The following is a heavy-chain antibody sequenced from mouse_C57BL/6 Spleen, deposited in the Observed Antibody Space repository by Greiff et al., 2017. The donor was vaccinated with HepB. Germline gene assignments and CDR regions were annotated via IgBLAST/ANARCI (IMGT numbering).Heavy chain of an antibody. CDR1: GYTFTDYY. CDR3: ASAVYYDYERFYYAMYY. D-gene: IGHD2-4*01. CDR2: INPNNGGT. V-gene: IGHV1-26*01. J-gene: IGHJ4*01. Sequence: EVQLQQSGPELVKPGASVKISCKASGYTFTDYYMNWVKPSHGKSLEWIGDINPNNGGTSYNQKFKGNATLTVDKSSSTSYMELRSMTSAESAVYYCASAVYYDYERFYYAMYYWGQGTSVTVSS.